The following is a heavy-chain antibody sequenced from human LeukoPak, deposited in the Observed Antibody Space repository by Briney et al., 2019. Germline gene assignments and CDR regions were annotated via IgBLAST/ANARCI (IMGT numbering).Heavy chain of an antibody. V-gene: IGHV3-23*01. CDR3: AKYRGFGDSYDS. CDR1: GFPFTIYG. CDR2: IGRSRT. D-gene: IGHD3-10*01. Sequence: GGSLRLSCAASGFPFTIYGMSWVRQAPGKGLEWVSSIGRSRTYYADFVKGRFTISRDTSKNTMDLQMNSLRAEDTAIYYCAKYRGFGDSYDSWGQGTLVTVSS. J-gene: IGHJ4*02.